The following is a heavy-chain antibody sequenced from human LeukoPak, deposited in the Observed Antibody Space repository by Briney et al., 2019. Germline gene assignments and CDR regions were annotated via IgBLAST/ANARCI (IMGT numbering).Heavy chain of an antibody. D-gene: IGHD3-22*01. CDR2: IYSAKTT. CDR1: GASTSRSY. J-gene: IGHJ1*01. V-gene: IGHV4-4*08. CDR3: AREVFKSSPQYDSQ. Sequence: SETLSLTCTVSGASTSRSYWSWIRQFPGKELQWIGYIYSAKTTIYNPSLNSRATISADTSNNRVSLYLTSVTAADTAVYFCAREVFKSSPQYDSQWGQGTLVTVTS.